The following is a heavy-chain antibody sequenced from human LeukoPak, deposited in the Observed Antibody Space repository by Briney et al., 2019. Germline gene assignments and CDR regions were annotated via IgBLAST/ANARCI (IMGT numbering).Heavy chain of an antibody. Sequence: SETLSLTCSVSGDSISRSGYYWSWIRQPPGKGLEWIGYIYYSGNTFYNPSLKSRVTISLDTSRNQFSLKLNSVTAADTAVYYCASKTTGTAGTFDYWGQGTLVTVSS. V-gene: IGHV4-30-4*01. J-gene: IGHJ4*02. CDR2: IYYSGNT. CDR1: GDSISRSGYY. D-gene: IGHD1-1*01. CDR3: ASKTTGTAGTFDY.